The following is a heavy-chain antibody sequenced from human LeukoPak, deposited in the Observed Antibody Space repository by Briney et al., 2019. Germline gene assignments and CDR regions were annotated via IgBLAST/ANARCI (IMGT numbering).Heavy chain of an antibody. J-gene: IGHJ1*01. CDR1: GFTFSSYG. Sequence: GRSLRLSCAASGFTFSSYGMHWVRQAPGQGLELVAVISYDGSKIDDADTVKGRFTISRDNSKNTLHQQMNSLRAEDTSVYYWAKVRGIAVAGTKRPAEYFQHWGEGTLVTVSS. V-gene: IGHV3-30*18. D-gene: IGHD6-19*01. CDR3: AKVRGIAVAGTKRPAEYFQH. CDR2: ISYDGSKI.